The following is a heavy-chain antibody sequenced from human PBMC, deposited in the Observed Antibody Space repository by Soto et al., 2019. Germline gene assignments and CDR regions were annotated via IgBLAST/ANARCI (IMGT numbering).Heavy chain of an antibody. J-gene: IGHJ6*02. D-gene: IGHD3-22*01. CDR2: IYYSGST. Sequence: SETLSLTCTVSGGSISSYYWSWIRHPQGKGLEGIGYIYYSGSTNYNPSLKSRVTISVDTSKNQFSLKLSSVTAADTAVYYCARNGNYYDSSGYALYYYYGMDVWGQGTTVTVSS. V-gene: IGHV4-59*01. CDR3: ARNGNYYDSSGYALYYYYGMDV. CDR1: GGSISSYY.